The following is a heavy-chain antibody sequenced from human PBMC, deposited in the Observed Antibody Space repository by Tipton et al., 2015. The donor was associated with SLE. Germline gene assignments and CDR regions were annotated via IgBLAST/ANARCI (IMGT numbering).Heavy chain of an antibody. CDR2: IYHSGST. Sequence: TLSLTCTVSGYSISSGYYWGWIRQPPGKGLEWIGSIYHSGSTYYNPSLKSRVTISVDTSKNQFSLKLSSVTAADTAVYYCARGWTMVVTPGYFDYWGQGTLVTVSS. V-gene: IGHV4-38-2*02. D-gene: IGHD4-23*01. CDR3: ARGWTMVVTPGYFDY. CDR1: GYSISSGYY. J-gene: IGHJ4*02.